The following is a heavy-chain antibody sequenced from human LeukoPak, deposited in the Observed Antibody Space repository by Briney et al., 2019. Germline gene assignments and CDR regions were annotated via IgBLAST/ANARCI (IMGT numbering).Heavy chain of an antibody. CDR1: GFTFNDYG. CDR3: VGEFQLLLFDD. D-gene: IGHD2-15*01. CDR2: ICNSGSRK. V-gene: IGHV3-23*01. Sequence: PGGSLRLSCAASGFTFNDYGMSWVRQAPGKGLEWVSAICNSGSRKYNADSVKGRFTISRDNSKNTVYLQMNTLRAGDTALYYCVGEFQLLLFDDWGQGTLVTVSS. J-gene: IGHJ4*02.